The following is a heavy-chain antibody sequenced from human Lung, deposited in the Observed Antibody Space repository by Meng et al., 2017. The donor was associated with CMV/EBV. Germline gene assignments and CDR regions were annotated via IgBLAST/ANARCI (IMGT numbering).Heavy chain of an antibody. D-gene: IGHD2-2*02. Sequence: VQLVESGGGGVQPGGYLRLSCATSGFTFGNYAMHWVRQAPGKGLEWLAFIGHDGNNEQYADSMKGRFTISRDNFNTLYLQMKSLTDEDTALYYCGRDYINSVDHWGQGTLVTVSS. CDR1: GFTFGNYA. V-gene: IGHV3-30*02. J-gene: IGHJ4*02. CDR3: GRDYINSVDH. CDR2: IGHDGNNE.